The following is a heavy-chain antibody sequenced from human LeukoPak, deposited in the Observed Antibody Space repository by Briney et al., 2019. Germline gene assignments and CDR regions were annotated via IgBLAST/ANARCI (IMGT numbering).Heavy chain of an antibody. CDR3: ARRGIGYCSSTSCADAFDI. CDR1: GYSFTSYW. CDR2: IYPGDSDT. Sequence: GESLKISCKGSGYSFTSYWIGWVRQMPGKGLEWMGIIYPGDSDTRYSPSVQGQVTISADKSISTAYLQWSSLKASDTAMYYCARRGIGYCSSTSCADAFDIWGQGTMVTVSS. J-gene: IGHJ3*02. V-gene: IGHV5-51*01. D-gene: IGHD2-2*01.